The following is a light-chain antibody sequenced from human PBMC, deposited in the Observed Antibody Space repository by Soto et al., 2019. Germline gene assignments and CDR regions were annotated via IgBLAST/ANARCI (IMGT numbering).Light chain of an antibody. Sequence: QSVLTQPPSASASLGASVTLTCTLSSGYSNYKVDWYQQRPGKGPRFVMRVGTGGIVGSKGDGIPDRFSVLGSGLNPYLTIKNIQEEDESDYHCGADHGSGSNFVVVFGGGTKVTVL. CDR2: VGTGGIVG. V-gene: IGLV9-49*01. J-gene: IGLJ2*01. CDR3: GADHGSGSNFVVV. CDR1: SGYSNYK.